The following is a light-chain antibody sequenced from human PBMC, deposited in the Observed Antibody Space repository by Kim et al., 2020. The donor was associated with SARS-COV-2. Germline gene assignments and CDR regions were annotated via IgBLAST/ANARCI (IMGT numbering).Light chain of an antibody. CDR1: RGHSSNS. J-gene: IGLJ3*02. Sequence: SVKLAFTRDRGHSSNSIAWHQQPPAKGPRYLMKLNRDGNYIKRDGYPDRFPRSSSGAERYLSISSLQSEDEADYYCQTWGPGIRVFGGGTQLTVL. CDR2: LNRDGNY. V-gene: IGLV4-69*01. CDR3: QTWGPGIRV.